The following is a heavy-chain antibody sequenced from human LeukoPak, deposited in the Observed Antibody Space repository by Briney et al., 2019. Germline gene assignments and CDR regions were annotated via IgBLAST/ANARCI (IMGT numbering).Heavy chain of an antibody. D-gene: IGHD6-13*01. J-gene: IGHJ4*02. CDR1: GFTFTTHW. Sequence: GGSLRLSCGASGFTFTTHWIHWVRHAPGKGLVWVSRIKPDGSDTNYADSVKGRFTISRDNAKNTVYLQMNSLRAEDTAVYYCARLGIITAAGSNDYWGQGTLVTVSS. V-gene: IGHV3-74*01. CDR2: IKPDGSDT. CDR3: ARLGIITAAGSNDY.